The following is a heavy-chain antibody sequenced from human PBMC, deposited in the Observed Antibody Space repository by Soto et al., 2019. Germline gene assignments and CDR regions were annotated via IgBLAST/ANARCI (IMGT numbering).Heavy chain of an antibody. CDR3: AKDLRQGGAGDDEPDY. CDR2: ISYDGSNK. J-gene: IGHJ4*02. V-gene: IGHV3-30*18. Sequence: GGSLRLSCAASGFTFSSYYMHWVRQAPGKGLEWVAVISYDGSNKYYADSVKGRFTISRDNSKNTLYLQMNSLRAEDTAVYYLAKDLRQGGAGDDEPDYWGQGTLVTVSS. D-gene: IGHD4-17*01. CDR1: GFTFSSYY.